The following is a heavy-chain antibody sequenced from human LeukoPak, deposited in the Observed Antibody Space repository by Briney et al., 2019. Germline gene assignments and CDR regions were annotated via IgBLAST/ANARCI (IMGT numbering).Heavy chain of an antibody. D-gene: IGHD1-7*01. V-gene: IGHV4-39*07. Sequence: KPSETLSLTCTVSGGSISSSSYYWGWIRQPPGKGLEWIGSIYYSGSTYYNPSLKSRVTISLDTSKNQFSLKLSSVTAADTAVYYCAREITGTTDYFDYWGQGTLVTVSS. CDR3: AREITGTTDYFDY. J-gene: IGHJ4*02. CDR1: GGSISSSSYY. CDR2: IYYSGST.